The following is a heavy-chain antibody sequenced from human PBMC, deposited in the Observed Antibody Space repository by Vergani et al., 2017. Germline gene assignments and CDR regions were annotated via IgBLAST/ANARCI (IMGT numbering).Heavy chain of an antibody. V-gene: IGHV3-23*01. Sequence: EVQLLESGGDLVQPGGSLRLFCAASGFTFIMHAMSWVRQAPGKGLEWVSTLSASDRRTRYADSVKGRFTISRDISKNTLFLHMNSLRPEDTAVYYCAKVGRSEVAGTFGAFDIWGQGTMVTVSS. CDR2: LSASDRRT. CDR1: GFTFIMHA. J-gene: IGHJ3*02. D-gene: IGHD6-19*01. CDR3: AKVGRSEVAGTFGAFDI.